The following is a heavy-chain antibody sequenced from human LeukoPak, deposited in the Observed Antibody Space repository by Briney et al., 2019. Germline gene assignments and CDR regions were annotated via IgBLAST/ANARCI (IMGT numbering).Heavy chain of an antibody. Sequence: GGSLRLSCAASGFTFSGYWMSWVRQAPGKGLEWLANIKQDGSEKYYVDSVRGGFTISRDNAKNSLYLKMTSLRAEDTAVYYCARTRAYILTGYPYFDYWGQGTLVTVSS. D-gene: IGHD3-9*01. CDR2: IKQDGSEK. V-gene: IGHV3-7*01. CDR3: ARTRAYILTGYPYFDY. J-gene: IGHJ4*02. CDR1: GFTFSGYW.